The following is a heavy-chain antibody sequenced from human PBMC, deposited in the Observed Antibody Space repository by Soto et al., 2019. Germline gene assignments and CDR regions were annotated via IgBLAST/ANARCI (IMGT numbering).Heavy chain of an antibody. V-gene: IGHV5-51*01. D-gene: IGHD2-2*01. CDR2: IYPGDSDT. CDR3: ARRVFRCSSTSCHPGWFDP. CDR1: GYSLTSYW. J-gene: IGHJ5*02. Sequence: PGESLKISCKGSGYSLTSYWIGWVRQMPGKGLEWMGIIYPGDSDTRYSPSFQGQVTISADKSISTAYLQWSSLKASDTAMYYCARRVFRCSSTSCHPGWFDPWGQGTLVTVSS.